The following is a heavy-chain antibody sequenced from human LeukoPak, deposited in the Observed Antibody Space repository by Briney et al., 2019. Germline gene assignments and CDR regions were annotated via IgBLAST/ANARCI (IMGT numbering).Heavy chain of an antibody. CDR1: GFTFSSYA. CDR3: ATGGRYCSGDTCYSRPTDY. CDR2: ISGSGGST. D-gene: IGHD2-15*01. V-gene: IGHV3-23*01. Sequence: PGGSPRLSCAASGFTFSSYAMSWVRQAPGKGLEWVSAISGSGGSTYYADSVKGRFTISRDNSKNTLYLQMNSLRVEDTAVYYCATGGRYCSGDTCYSRPTDYWGQGTLVTVSS. J-gene: IGHJ4*02.